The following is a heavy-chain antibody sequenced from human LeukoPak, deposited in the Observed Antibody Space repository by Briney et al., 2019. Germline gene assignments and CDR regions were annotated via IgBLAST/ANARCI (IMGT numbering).Heavy chain of an antibody. D-gene: IGHD1-26*01. CDR2: IKGDGSST. V-gene: IGHV3-74*01. CDR1: GFTFSSNW. Sequence: GGSLRLSCGASGFTFSSNWMHWVRQAPGKGLVWVSRIKGDGSSTSYADSVKGRFTISRDNAKNTLFLQMNSLRAEDTAVYYGVRDGVGAPPFDYWGQGALVTVSS. CDR3: VRDGVGAPPFDY. J-gene: IGHJ4*02.